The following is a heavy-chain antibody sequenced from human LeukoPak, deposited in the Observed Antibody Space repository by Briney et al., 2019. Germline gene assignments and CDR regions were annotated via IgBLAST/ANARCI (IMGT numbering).Heavy chain of an antibody. J-gene: IGHJ4*02. Sequence: SETLSLTCTVSGGSMSSRSYYWGWIRQPPGKGLEWIGSIYYSGSTYYNPSLKSRVTISVDTSKNQFSLKLSAVTAADTAVYYCARQGGRGYSGYEPFYWGQGTLVTVSS. D-gene: IGHD5-12*01. CDR2: IYYSGST. V-gene: IGHV4-39*01. CDR1: GGSMSSRSYY. CDR3: ARQGGRGYSGYEPFY.